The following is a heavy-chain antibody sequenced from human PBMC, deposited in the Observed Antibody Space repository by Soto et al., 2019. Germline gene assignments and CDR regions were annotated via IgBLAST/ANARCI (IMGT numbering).Heavy chain of an antibody. V-gene: IGHV4-31*03. CDR1: GGSISSGGYY. J-gene: IGHJ6*02. D-gene: IGHD3-16*01. CDR3: ARGLGGLYYYYGMDV. CDR2: IYYSGST. Sequence: TLSLTCTVSGGSISSGGYYWSWIRQHPGKGLEWIGYIYYSGSTYDNPSLKSRVTISVDTSKNQFSLKLSSVTAADTAVYYCARGLGGLYYYYGMDVWDQGTTVTVSS.